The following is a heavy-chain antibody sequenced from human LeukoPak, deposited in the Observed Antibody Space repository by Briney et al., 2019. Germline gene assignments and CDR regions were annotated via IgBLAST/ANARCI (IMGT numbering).Heavy chain of an antibody. CDR2: INPNSRGT. CDR3: ARAAGRSGPDAFDI. Sequence: ASVKVSCKASGYILSAYLMHWVRQAPGQGLEWVGWINPNSRGTNYAPKFEGRVTMTRDTSINTAFMELAGLRSDDTAVYYCARAAGRSGPDAFDIWGQGTIVTVS. J-gene: IGHJ3*02. V-gene: IGHV1-2*02. CDR1: GYILSAYL. D-gene: IGHD3-3*01.